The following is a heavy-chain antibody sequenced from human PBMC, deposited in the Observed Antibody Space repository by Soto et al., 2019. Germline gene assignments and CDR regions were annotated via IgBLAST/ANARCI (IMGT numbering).Heavy chain of an antibody. V-gene: IGHV3-9*01. D-gene: IGHD4-17*01. J-gene: IGHJ4*02. CDR1: GFTFDDYA. CDR2: ISWNSGSI. CDR3: AKDIMDDYGDYAFDY. Sequence: GGSLRLSCAASGFTFDDYAMHWVRQAPGKGLEWVSGISWNSGSIGYVDSVKGRFTISRDNAKNSLYLQMNSLRAEDTALYYCAKDIMDDYGDYAFDYWGQGTLVTVSS.